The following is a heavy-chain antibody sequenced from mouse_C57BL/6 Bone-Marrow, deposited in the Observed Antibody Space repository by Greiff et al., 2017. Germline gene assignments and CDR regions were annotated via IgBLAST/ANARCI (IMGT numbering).Heavy chain of an antibody. J-gene: IGHJ2*01. CDR2: ISDGGSYT. V-gene: IGHV5-4*03. CDR3: ARVLFQGFDY. Sequence: DVMLVESGGGLVKPGGSLKLSCAASGFTFSSYAMSWVRQTPEKRLEWVATISDGGSYTYYPDNVKGRFTISRDNAKNNLYLQLSHLKSEDTAMYYCARVLFQGFDYWGQGTTLTVSS. CDR1: GFTFSSYA. D-gene: IGHD1-1*01.